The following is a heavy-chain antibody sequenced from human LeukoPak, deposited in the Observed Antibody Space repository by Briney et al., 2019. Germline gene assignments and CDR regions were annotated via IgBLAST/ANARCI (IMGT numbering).Heavy chain of an antibody. V-gene: IGHV3-21*01. CDR1: GFTFSSYS. Sequence: GGSLRLSCAASGFTFSSYSMNWVRQAPGKGLEWVSSISSSSSYIYYADSVKGRFTISRDNAKNSLYLQMNSLRAEDTAVYYCARDLEGVAVTVYEFWGQGTLVTVSS. D-gene: IGHD6-19*01. J-gene: IGHJ4*02. CDR2: ISSSSSYI. CDR3: ARDLEGVAVTVYEF.